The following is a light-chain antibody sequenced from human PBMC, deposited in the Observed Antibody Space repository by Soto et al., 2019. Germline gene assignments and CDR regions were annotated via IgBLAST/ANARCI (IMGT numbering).Light chain of an antibody. CDR2: ATS. CDR1: QSVTSTY. CDR3: QQYGSSLWT. V-gene: IGKV3-20*01. J-gene: IGKJ1*01. Sequence: EIVLAQSPGTLSLSPGERATLSCRASQSVTSTYLAWYQQRPGQAPRLLLYATSSRATGIPVRFSGSGSGTDFTLTISRLEPEDFAVYYCQQYGSSLWTFGQGTKVDI.